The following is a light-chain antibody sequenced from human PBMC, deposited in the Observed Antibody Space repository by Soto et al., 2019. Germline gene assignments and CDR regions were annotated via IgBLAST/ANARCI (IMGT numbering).Light chain of an antibody. J-gene: IGKJ2*01. CDR3: QLYGGSHMFS. CDR2: AAS. V-gene: IGKV3-20*01. Sequence: EIVLTQSPGTLSLSPGEGGTLSCRASQSISSSYLAWYQQKPGQSPRLLIYAASSRATGIPDRFSGSGSGTDFTLTISRLESEDFAVYYCQLYGGSHMFSFGQGTKLEI. CDR1: QSISSSY.